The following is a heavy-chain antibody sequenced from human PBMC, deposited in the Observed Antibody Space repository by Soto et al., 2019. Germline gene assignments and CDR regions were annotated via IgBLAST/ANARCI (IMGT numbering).Heavy chain of an antibody. J-gene: IGHJ4*02. CDR2: ISAYNGNT. Sequence: QVQLVQSGAEVKKPGASVKVSCKASGYTFTSYGISWVRHAPGQGLEWMGWISAYNGNTSYEQKLQGRFTMTTDTSTSTAYMELRSLRSDDTAVYYWAREYGSGSRFDYWGQGTLVTVSS. V-gene: IGHV1-18*01. D-gene: IGHD3-10*01. CDR3: AREYGSGSRFDY. CDR1: GYTFTSYG.